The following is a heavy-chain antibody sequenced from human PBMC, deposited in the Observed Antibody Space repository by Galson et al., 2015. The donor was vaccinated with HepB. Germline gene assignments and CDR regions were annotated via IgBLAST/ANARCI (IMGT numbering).Heavy chain of an antibody. CDR2: INHSGST. J-gene: IGHJ4*02. D-gene: IGHD3-10*01. CDR3: ARGYYYGSGSYFVMSSVHYDY. CDR1: GGSFSGYY. V-gene: IGHV4-34*01. Sequence: SETLSLTCAVYGGSFSGYYWSWIRQPPGKGLEWIGEINHSGSTNYNPSLKSRVTISVDTSKNQFSLKLSSVTAADTAVYYCARGYYYGSGSYFVMSSVHYDYWGQGTLVTVSS.